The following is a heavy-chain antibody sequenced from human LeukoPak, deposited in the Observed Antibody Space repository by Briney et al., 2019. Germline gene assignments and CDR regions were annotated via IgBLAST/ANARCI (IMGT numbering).Heavy chain of an antibody. CDR1: GYTFTSYD. Sequence: GASVKVSCKASGYTFTSYDINWVRQATGQGLEWMGWMNPNSGNTGYAQKFQGRVTMTRNTSISTAYMELSSLRSEDTVVYYCARASVVTAPGAFDIWGQGTMVTVSS. D-gene: IGHD2-21*02. J-gene: IGHJ3*02. CDR2: MNPNSGNT. V-gene: IGHV1-8*01. CDR3: ARASVVTAPGAFDI.